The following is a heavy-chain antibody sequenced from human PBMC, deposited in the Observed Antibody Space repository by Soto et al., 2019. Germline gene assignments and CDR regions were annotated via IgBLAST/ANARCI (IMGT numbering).Heavy chain of an antibody. J-gene: IGHJ4*02. CDR1: GYTLTELS. CDR2: FDPEDGET. D-gene: IGHD3-16*02. Sequence: ASVKVSCKVSGYTLTELSMHWVRQAPGKGLEWMGGFDPEDGETIYAQKFQGRVTMTEDTSTDTAYMELSSLRSEDTAVYYCATNDYVWGSYPLDYWGQGTRVTVSS. V-gene: IGHV1-24*01. CDR3: ATNDYVWGSYPLDY.